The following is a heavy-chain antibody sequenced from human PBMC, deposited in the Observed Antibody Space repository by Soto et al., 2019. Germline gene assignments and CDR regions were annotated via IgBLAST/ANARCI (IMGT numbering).Heavy chain of an antibody. D-gene: IGHD6-19*01. CDR1: GFTFSSYA. CDR2: ITLSGSTR. J-gene: IGHJ4*02. V-gene: IGHV3-23*01. Sequence: EVQLLESGGGLVQPGGSLRLSCAPSGFTFSSYAMNWVRQAPGKGLEWVAAITLSGSTRYYTDSVKGRFTISRDNSKNTLYLQMNSLRAEDTAIYYCAKGPLGAVAGTERYFDSWGQGTLVTVSS. CDR3: AKGPLGAVAGTERYFDS.